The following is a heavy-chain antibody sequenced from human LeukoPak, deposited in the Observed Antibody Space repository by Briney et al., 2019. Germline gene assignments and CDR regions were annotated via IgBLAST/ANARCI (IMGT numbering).Heavy chain of an antibody. Sequence: VGALRHSCEAPGFTFRASSTNWVPHGPRERVWGDSCITSSGSCIYYADSVKGRFTISRDNAKNSLYLQMNSLRAEDAAVYYCARGIAAHEEHYWGQGTLVTVSS. CDR1: GFTFRASS. V-gene: IGHV3-21*01. CDR3: ARGIAAHEEHY. D-gene: IGHD6-13*01. CDR2: ITSSGSCI. J-gene: IGHJ4*02.